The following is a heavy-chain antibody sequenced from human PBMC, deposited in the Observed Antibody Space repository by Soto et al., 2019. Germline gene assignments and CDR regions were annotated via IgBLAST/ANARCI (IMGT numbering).Heavy chain of an antibody. CDR3: TRDNIVVVPAATTHYYYGMDV. CDR1: GLTFSGSA. Sequence: GGSLRLSSVPSGLTFSGSAMYWVRQASGKGLEWVGRIRSKANSYATAYAASVKGRFTISRDDSKNTAYLQMNSLKTEDTAVYYCTRDNIVVVPAATTHYYYGMDVWGQGTTVTVSS. D-gene: IGHD2-2*01. CDR2: IRSKANSYAT. V-gene: IGHV3-73*01. J-gene: IGHJ6*02.